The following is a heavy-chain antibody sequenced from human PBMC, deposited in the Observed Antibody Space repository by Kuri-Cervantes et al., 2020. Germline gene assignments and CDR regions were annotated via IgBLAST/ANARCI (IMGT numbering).Heavy chain of an antibody. V-gene: IGHV3-66*02. CDR1: GFTFSSYS. D-gene: IGHD3-3*01. CDR3: ATGDGVLGFLGY. CDR2: IYSGGST. Sequence: GESLKISCAASGFTFSSYSMNWVRQAPGKGLEWVSVIYSGGSTYYADSVKGRFTISRDNSKNTLYLQMNSLRAEDTAVYYCATGDGVLGFLGYWGQGTLVTVSS. J-gene: IGHJ4*02.